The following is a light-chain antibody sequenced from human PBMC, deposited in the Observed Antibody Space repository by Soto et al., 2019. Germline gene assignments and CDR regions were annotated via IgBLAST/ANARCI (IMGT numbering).Light chain of an antibody. CDR2: EVS. V-gene: IGLV2-14*03. J-gene: IGLJ1*01. CDR3: SSYTSINSRV. Sequence: SALTQPASVSGSPGQSITISCTGTSTDVGGYNFVSWYQQYPGEAPKLIIYEVSNRPSGVSNRFSGSKSGNTASLTISGLQAEDEADYHCSSYTSINSRVFGTGTKVTVL. CDR1: STDVGGYNF.